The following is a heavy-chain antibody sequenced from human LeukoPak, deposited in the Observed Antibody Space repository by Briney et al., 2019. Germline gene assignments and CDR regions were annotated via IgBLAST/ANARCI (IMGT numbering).Heavy chain of an antibody. CDR2: IYYSGST. V-gene: IGHV4-39*07. CDR3: ARDGLAAAASPFDY. CDR1: GGSISSSSYY. Sequence: SETLSLTCTVSGGSISSSSYYWGWIRQPPGKGLEWIGSIYYSGSTYYNPSLKSRVTISVDTSKNQFSLKLSSVTAAVTAVYYCARDGLAAAASPFDYWGQGTLVTVSS. D-gene: IGHD6-13*01. J-gene: IGHJ4*02.